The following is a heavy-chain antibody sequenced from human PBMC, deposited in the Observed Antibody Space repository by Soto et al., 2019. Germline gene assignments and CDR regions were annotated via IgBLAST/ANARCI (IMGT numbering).Heavy chain of an antibody. V-gene: IGHV3-30*18. CDR1: GFTFSSYG. Sequence: QVQLVESGGGVVQPGRSLRLSCAASGFTFSSYGMHWVRQAPGKGLEWVAVISYDGSNKYYADSVKGRFTISRDNSKNTLYLQMNSLGAEDTAVYYCAKHSGGSSALGYWGQGTLVTVSS. CDR3: AKHSGGSSALGY. D-gene: IGHD3-16*01. J-gene: IGHJ4*02. CDR2: ISYDGSNK.